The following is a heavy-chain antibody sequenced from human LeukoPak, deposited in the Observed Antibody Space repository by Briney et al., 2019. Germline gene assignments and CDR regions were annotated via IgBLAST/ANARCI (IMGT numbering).Heavy chain of an antibody. V-gene: IGHV3-20*01. J-gene: IGHJ5*02. Sequence: PGGSLRLSCAASGFTFDDYGMSWVRQAPGKGLEWVSGINWNGGSTGYADSVKGRFTISRDNAKNSLYLQMNSLRAEDTALYHCARDRGIGGYNWFDPWGQGTLVPVSS. D-gene: IGHD3-10*01. CDR2: INWNGGST. CDR3: ARDRGIGGYNWFDP. CDR1: GFTFDDYG.